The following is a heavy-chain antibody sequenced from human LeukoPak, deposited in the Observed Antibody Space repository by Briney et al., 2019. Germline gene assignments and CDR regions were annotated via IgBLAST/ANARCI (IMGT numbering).Heavy chain of an antibody. CDR2: INTNTGNP. CDR3: ASPPSAVTTIGDYYYGMDV. D-gene: IGHD4-17*01. V-gene: IGHV7-4-1*02. CDR1: GGTFSSYA. Sequence: ASVKVSCKASGGTFSSYAISWVRQAPGQGLEWMGWINTNTGNPTYAQGFTGRFVFSLDTSVSTAYLQISSLKAEDTAVYYCASPPSAVTTIGDYYYGMDVWGQGTTVTVSS. J-gene: IGHJ6*02.